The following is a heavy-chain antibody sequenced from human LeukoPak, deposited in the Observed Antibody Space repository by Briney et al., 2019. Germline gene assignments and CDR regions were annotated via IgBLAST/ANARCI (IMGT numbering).Heavy chain of an antibody. Sequence: ASVKVSCKASGYTFTSYGISWVRQAPGQGLEWMGWISAYNGNTNYAQKLQGRVTMTTDTSTSTAYMELRSLRSDDTAVYYCARACYDILYYYYYYMDVWGKGTTVTVSS. CDR2: ISAYNGNT. CDR1: GYTFTSYG. J-gene: IGHJ6*03. V-gene: IGHV1-18*01. CDR3: ARACYDILYYYYYYMDV. D-gene: IGHD3-9*01.